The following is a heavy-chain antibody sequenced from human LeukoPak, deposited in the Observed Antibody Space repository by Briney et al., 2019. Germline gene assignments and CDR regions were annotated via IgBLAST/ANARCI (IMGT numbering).Heavy chain of an antibody. CDR2: MNPNSGNT. D-gene: IGHD2-2*02. J-gene: IGHJ5*02. CDR3: ARYCSSTSCYNEAVWFDP. CDR1: GYTFTIYD. V-gene: IGHV1-8*01. Sequence: ASVKVSFKSSGYTFTIYDINWVRQAPGQGLEWMGWMNPNSGNTGYAQKFQGRVTMTRNTSISTASLELSSLRSEDTAVYYCARYCSSTSCYNEAVWFDPWGQGTLVTVSS.